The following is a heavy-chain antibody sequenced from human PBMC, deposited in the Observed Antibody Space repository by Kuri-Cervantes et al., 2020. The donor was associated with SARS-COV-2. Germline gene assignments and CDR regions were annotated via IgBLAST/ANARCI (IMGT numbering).Heavy chain of an antibody. V-gene: IGHV1-3*01. CDR3: ARRGIAVAGTFDY. D-gene: IGHD6-19*01. CDR1: GYTFTSYA. Sequence: ASVKVSCKASGYTFTSYAMHWVRQAPGQRLEWMGWINAGNGNTKYSQKFQGRVTITRDTSASTAYMELRSLRSDDTAVYYCARRGIAVAGTFDYWGQGTLVTRLL. J-gene: IGHJ4*02. CDR2: INAGNGNT.